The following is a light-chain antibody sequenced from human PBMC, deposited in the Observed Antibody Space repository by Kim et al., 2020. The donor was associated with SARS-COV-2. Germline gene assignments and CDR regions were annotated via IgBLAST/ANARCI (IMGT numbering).Light chain of an antibody. CDR3: CSYAGTSYV. CDR1: ISDVGSYNY. CDR2: DVG. V-gene: IGLV2-11*01. J-gene: IGLJ1*01. Sequence: PRQSVTISCTGTISDVGSYNYVSWYQHHPPTAPKLMIYDVGERPSGVPDRFSGSKSGNTASLTISGLQAEDEADYYCCSYAGTSYVFGTGTKVTVL.